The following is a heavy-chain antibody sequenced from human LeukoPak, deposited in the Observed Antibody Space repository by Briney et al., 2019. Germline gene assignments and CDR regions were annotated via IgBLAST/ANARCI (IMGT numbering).Heavy chain of an antibody. CDR2: IYHSGST. CDR1: GYSISSGYY. Sequence: SSETLSLTCTVSGYSISSGYYWGWIRQPPGKGLEWIGSIYHSGSTYYNPSLKSRATISVDTSKNQFSLKLSSVTAADTAVYYCARAPRSDYFDYWGQGTLVTVSS. V-gene: IGHV4-38-2*02. J-gene: IGHJ4*02. CDR3: ARAPRSDYFDY.